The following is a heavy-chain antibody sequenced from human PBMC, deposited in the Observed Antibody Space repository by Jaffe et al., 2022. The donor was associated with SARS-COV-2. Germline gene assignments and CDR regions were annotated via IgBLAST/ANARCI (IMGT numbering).Heavy chain of an antibody. J-gene: IGHJ4*02. CDR2: ITGSGSTV. CDR1: GFTFSGCS. V-gene: IGHV3-48*01. CDR3: TRDRCGYSSSWFSDY. Sequence: EVQLVESGGGSVQPGGSLRLSCVVSGFTFSGCSMNWVRQAPGKGLEWLSYITGSGSTVHYANSVKGRFTVSRDNDKNSLYLQMDSLRAEDTAVYYCTRDRCGYSSSWFSDYWGQGNLVTVSS. D-gene: IGHD5-18*01.